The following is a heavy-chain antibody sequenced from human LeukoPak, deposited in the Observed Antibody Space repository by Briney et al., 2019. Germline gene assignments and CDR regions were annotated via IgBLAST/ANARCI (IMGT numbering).Heavy chain of an antibody. CDR1: GFTFSSYS. Sequence: GALRLSCAASGFTFSSYSMNWVRQAPGKGLEWVSHITASGTAMFYADSVKGRFTISRDNAKNSLYLQMNSLRDEDTAVYYCASSGSYRFDYWGQGTLVTVSS. J-gene: IGHJ4*02. CDR2: ITASGTAM. V-gene: IGHV3-48*02. D-gene: IGHD1-26*01. CDR3: ASSGSYRFDY.